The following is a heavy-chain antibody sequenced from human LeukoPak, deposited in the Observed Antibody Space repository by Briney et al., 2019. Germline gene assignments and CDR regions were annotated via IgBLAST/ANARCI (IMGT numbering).Heavy chain of an antibody. CDR3: ARGHIHADYYGMDV. CDR1: GGSIISGPHY. Sequence: SQTLSLTCTVSGGSIISGPHYWSWIRQHPGEGLEWIGYIYHSGSTYYNPSLKSRVTISVDTSKNQFSLKLISVTAADTAVYYCARGHIHADYYGMDVWGQGTTVTVSS. J-gene: IGHJ6*02. V-gene: IGHV4-31*03. CDR2: IYHSGST.